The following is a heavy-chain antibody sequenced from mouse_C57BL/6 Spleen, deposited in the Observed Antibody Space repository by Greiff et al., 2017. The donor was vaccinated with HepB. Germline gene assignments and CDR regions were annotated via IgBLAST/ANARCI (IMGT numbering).Heavy chain of an antibody. CDR1: GYTFTDYY. CDR2: IYPGSGNT. V-gene: IGHV1-76*01. Sequence: QVQLQHSGAELVRPGASVKLSCKASGYTFTDYYINWVKQRPGQGLEWIARIYPGSGNTYYNEKFKGKATLTAEKSSSTAYMQLSSLTSEDSAVYFCARGLLRSDPYFDYWGQGTTLTVSS. D-gene: IGHD1-1*01. CDR3: ARGLLRSDPYFDY. J-gene: IGHJ2*01.